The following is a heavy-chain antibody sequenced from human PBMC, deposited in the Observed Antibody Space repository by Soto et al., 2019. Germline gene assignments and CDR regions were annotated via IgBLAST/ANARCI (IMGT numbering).Heavy chain of an antibody. V-gene: IGHV1-8*01. CDR2: MNPNSGNT. CDR1: GYPFTSYD. Sequence: DSVQVSCTASGYPFTSYDINWVLQATGQGLAWMGWMNPNSGNTGYAQKFQGRVTMTRNTSISTAYMELSSLRSEDTAVDYCARVDILTGYHSRGKYDYGMDVGG. CDR3: ARVDILTGYHSRGKYDYGMDV. D-gene: IGHD3-9*01. J-gene: IGHJ6*02.